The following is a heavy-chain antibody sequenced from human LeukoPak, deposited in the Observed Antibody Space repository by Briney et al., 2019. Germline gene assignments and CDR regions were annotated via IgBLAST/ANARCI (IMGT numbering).Heavy chain of an antibody. CDR2: ISGSGGST. Sequence: QSGGSLRLSCAASGFTFSSYAMSWVRQAPGKGLEWVSAISGSGGSTYYADSVKGRFTISRDNSKNTLYLQMNGLRAEDTAVYYCAKKEQQLEGEYYFDYWGQGTLVTVSS. D-gene: IGHD6-13*01. CDR3: AKKEQQLEGEYYFDY. J-gene: IGHJ4*02. CDR1: GFTFSSYA. V-gene: IGHV3-23*01.